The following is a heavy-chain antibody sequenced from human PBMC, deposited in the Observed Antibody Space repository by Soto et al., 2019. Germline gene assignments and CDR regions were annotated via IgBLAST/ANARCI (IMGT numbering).Heavy chain of an antibody. D-gene: IGHD6-13*01. V-gene: IGHV4-30-4*01. CDR3: ARVVAAAGTRWFDP. CDR2: IYYSGST. CDR1: GGSISSGDYY. J-gene: IGHJ5*02. Sequence: QVQLQESGPGRVKPSQTLSLTCTVSGGSISSGDYYWSWIRQPPGKGLEWIGYIYYSGSTYYNPPLKSRVTISVDTSKHQFSLTLSSVTAADTAVYYCARVVAAAGTRWFDPWGQGTLVTVSS.